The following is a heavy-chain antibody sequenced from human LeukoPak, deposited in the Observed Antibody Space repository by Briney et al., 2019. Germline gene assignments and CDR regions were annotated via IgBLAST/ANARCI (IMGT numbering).Heavy chain of an antibody. V-gene: IGHV3-23*01. Sequence: GGSLRLSCAASGFTFSSYAMSWVRQAPRKGLEWVSAISGSGGSTYYADSVKGRFTISRDNSKNTLYLQMNSLRAEDTAVYYCAKTSLSWSGYYLDDYYYYYMDVWGKGTTVTVSS. J-gene: IGHJ6*03. CDR1: GFTFSSYA. CDR3: AKTSLSWSGYYLDDYYYYYMDV. D-gene: IGHD3-3*01. CDR2: ISGSGGST.